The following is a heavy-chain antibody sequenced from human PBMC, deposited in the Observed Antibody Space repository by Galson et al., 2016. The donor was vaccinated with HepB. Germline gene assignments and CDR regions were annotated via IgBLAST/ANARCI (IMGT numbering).Heavy chain of an antibody. Sequence: SVKVSCKASGYTFSNYGISWVRQAPGQGLEWMGWISVYNRNTNSAQKFQGRLTMTTDKSTSTAYMELRSLTSDDTAVYYCARSSSSYYFYYMDVGGRGTTLTVAS. V-gene: IGHV1-18*01. J-gene: IGHJ6*03. CDR2: ISVYNRNT. CDR3: ARSSSSYYFYYMDV. CDR1: GYTFSNYG.